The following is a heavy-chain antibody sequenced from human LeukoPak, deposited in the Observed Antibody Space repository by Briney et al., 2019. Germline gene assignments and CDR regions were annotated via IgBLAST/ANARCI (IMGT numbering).Heavy chain of an antibody. D-gene: IGHD2-2*01. CDR1: GYTFSSYA. Sequence: ASVKVSCKASGYTFSSYAMNWVRRAPGQGLEWMGWINTNTGNPTYAQGFTGRFVFSLDTSVSTAYLQISSLKAEDTAVYYCARESHRQIIVVVPAAYHGMDVWGQGTTVTVSS. CDR2: INTNTGNP. J-gene: IGHJ6*02. V-gene: IGHV7-4-1*02. CDR3: ARESHRQIIVVVPAAYHGMDV.